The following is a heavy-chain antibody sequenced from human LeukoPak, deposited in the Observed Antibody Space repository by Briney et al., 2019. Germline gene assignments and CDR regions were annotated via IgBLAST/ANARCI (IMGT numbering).Heavy chain of an antibody. V-gene: IGHV1-69*05. J-gene: IGHJ4*02. CDR3: ASYSSGWYRGLYFDY. CDR2: IIPIFGTA. D-gene: IGHD6-19*01. CDR1: GGTFSSYA. Sequence: SVKVSCKASGGTFSSYAISWVRQAPGQGLEWMGRIIPIFGTANYAQKFQGRVTITTDESTSTAYMELSNLRSEDTAVYYCASYSSGWYRGLYFDYWGQGTLVTVSS.